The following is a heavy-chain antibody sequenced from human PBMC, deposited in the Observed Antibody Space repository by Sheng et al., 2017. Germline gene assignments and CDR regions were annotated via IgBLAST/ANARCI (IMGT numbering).Heavy chain of an antibody. CDR2: INTDASGI. V-gene: IGHV3-74*02. CDR1: GFTFSGYW. Sequence: EVQLMESGGGLVQPGGSLRLSCAASGFTFSGYWMHWVRQAPGEGLVWVSRINTDASGINYADSVKGRFTISRDNARNTLYLQMNSLRVEDTAVYYCARSCTTTSCYAEDWGQGTLVTAPQ. CDR3: ARSCTTTSCYAED. J-gene: IGHJ4*02. D-gene: IGHD2-2*01.